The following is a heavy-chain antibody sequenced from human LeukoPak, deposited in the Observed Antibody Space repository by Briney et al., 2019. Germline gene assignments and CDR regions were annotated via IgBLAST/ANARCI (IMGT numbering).Heavy chain of an antibody. J-gene: IGHJ5*02. CDR1: GFTFSSYA. CDR2: IWYDGNNK. Sequence: GRSLRLSCAASGFTFSSYAMHWVRQAPGKGLEWVAVIWYDGNNKYYADSVKGRFTISRDNSKNTVYLQMNSLRAEDTAVYYCARGIAAAGNPNWFDPWGQGTLVTVPS. D-gene: IGHD6-13*01. CDR3: ARGIAAAGNPNWFDP. V-gene: IGHV3-33*01.